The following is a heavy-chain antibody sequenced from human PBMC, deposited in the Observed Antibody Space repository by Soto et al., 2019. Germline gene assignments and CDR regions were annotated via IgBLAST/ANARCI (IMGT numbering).Heavy chain of an antibody. D-gene: IGHD2-15*01. CDR2: IIPIFGTA. Sequence: QVQLVQSGAEVKKPGSSVKVSCKAPGGTFSSYAISWVRQAPGQGLEWMGGIIPIFGTANYAQKFQGRVTITADESTSTGYMELSSLSSEDTAGYYCARSQGGSSSLDIYYYYYYGMDVWGQGTTVTVSS. CDR3: ARSQGGSSSLDIYYYYYYGMDV. J-gene: IGHJ6*02. CDR1: GGTFSSYA. V-gene: IGHV1-69*01.